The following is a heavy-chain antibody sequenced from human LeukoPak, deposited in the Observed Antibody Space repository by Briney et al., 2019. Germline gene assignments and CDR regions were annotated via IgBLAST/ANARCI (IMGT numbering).Heavy chain of an antibody. J-gene: IGHJ3*02. CDR1: GGSISIYY. CDR2: IYTTGST. CDR3: ARSRDSSRSLNAFDI. D-gene: IGHD3-22*01. V-gene: IGHV4-4*07. Sequence: SETLSLTCTVSGGSISIYYWNWIRQPAGKGLEWIGRIYTTGSTNYNPSLKSRVTMSVDTSKNQFSLKLSSVTAADTAVYYCARSRDSSRSLNAFDIWGQGTMVTVSS.